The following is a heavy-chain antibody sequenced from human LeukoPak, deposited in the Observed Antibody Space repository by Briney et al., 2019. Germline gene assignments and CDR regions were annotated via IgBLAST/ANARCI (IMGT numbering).Heavy chain of an antibody. Sequence: GGSLRLSCVGSGFSFSGAWISWVRQAPGKGLEWVSAISGSGGSTYYADSVKGRFTISRDNSKNTLYLQMNSLRAEDTAVYYCAKAGQLVAPYFDYWGQGTLVTVSS. D-gene: IGHD6-6*01. J-gene: IGHJ4*02. CDR3: AKAGQLVAPYFDY. CDR2: ISGSGGST. V-gene: IGHV3-23*01. CDR1: GFSFSGAW.